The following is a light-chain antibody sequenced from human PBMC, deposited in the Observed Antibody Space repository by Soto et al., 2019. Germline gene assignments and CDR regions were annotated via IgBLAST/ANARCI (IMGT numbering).Light chain of an antibody. V-gene: IGKV1-39*01. CDR3: QQSYSTRLT. CDR2: AAS. CDR1: QSISSY. Sequence: DIQMNQSPSALSASVGDRVTITCRASQSISSYLNWYQQKPGKAPKLLIYAASSLQSGVPSRFSGSGSGTDFTLTISSLQPEDFATYYCQQSYSTRLTFGGGTKVDIK. J-gene: IGKJ4*01.